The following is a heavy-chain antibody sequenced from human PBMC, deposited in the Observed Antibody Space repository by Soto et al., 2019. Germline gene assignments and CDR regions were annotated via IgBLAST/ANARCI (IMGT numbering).Heavy chain of an antibody. J-gene: IGHJ4*02. CDR3: ARLSHTYYFDY. CDR2: INHSGST. V-gene: IGHV4-34*01. Sequence: QVQLQQWGAGLLKPSETLSLTCAVYGGSFSGYYWSWIRQPPGKGLEWIGEINHSGSTNYNPSLKSRVTISVDTSKNQFSLKLSSVTAADTAVYYCARLSHTYYFDYWGQGTLATVSS. CDR1: GGSFSGYY.